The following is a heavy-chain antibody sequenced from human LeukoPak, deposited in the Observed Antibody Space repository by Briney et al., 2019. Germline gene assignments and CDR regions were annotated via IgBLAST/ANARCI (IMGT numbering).Heavy chain of an antibody. CDR3: AKDAAGPEY. Sequence: GGSLRLSCVVSGLSFSSYSMTWVRQAPGKGLEWVSGISASGRDTWFPDSVKGRFTISRDNSKNSLFLQMNSLRVEDTAIYYCAKDAAGPEYWGQGTLVTVSS. CDR2: ISASGRDT. CDR1: GLSFSSYS. J-gene: IGHJ4*02. D-gene: IGHD6-13*01. V-gene: IGHV3-23*01.